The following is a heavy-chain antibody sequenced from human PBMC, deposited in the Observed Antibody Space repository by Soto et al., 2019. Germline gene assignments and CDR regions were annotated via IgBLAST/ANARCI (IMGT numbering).Heavy chain of an antibody. V-gene: IGHV1-18*01. CDR2: ISPYNDYT. Sequence: QVQLAQSANEVKKPGASVRVSCKAAGYTFIRYGIAWVRQAPGQGLEWMGWISPYNDYTVYAQKFQGRVSMTADTSTSTVYMNLRGLNSDDTAVYYCARGGYYDNSWGKLSHYGLDVWGQGTSVSVSS. CDR3: ARGGYYDNSWGKLSHYGLDV. CDR1: GYTFIRYG. D-gene: IGHD3-16*01. J-gene: IGHJ6*02.